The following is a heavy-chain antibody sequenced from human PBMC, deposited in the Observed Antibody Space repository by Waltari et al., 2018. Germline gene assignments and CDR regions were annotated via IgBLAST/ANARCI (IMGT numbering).Heavy chain of an antibody. CDR2: ISSSSSNR. V-gene: IGHV3-21*02. CDR3: ARGVSITETPWFAY. J-gene: IGHJ4*02. CDR1: GFTFSTYT. D-gene: IGHD5-12*01. Sequence: EVQLVESGGGLVKPGGSLRLSCATSGFTFSTYTVNWVRQAPGKGLEWVSSISSSSSNRYYADSVKGRFTISRDNAKNSMYMQLNSLRVEDTAIYYCARGVSITETPWFAYWGQGTLVTVSS.